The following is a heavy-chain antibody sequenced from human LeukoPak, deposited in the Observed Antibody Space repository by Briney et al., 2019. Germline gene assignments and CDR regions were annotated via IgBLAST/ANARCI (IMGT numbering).Heavy chain of an antibody. CDR2: IYYSGST. Sequence: PSETLSLTCTVSVGSLSSGVYYWRWLRQPPGTGLEWLGYIYYSGSTYYNPSLKSRVTISVDTSKNQFSLKLSSVTAADTAVYYCASQEGVLEWFWYWGQETLVTVAS. CDR3: ASQEGVLEWFWY. D-gene: IGHD3-3*01. J-gene: IGHJ4*02. CDR1: VGSLSSGVYY. V-gene: IGHV4-30-4*08.